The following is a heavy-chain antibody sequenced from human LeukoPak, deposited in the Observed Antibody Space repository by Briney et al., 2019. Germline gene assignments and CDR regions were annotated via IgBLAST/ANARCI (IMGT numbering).Heavy chain of an antibody. CDR1: GFTFSSYW. CDR3: ARVSRQLSSYYFDY. CDR2: IKQDGSEK. J-gene: IGHJ4*02. Sequence: GGSLRLSCAASGFTFSSYWMSWVRQAPGKGLEWVANIKQDGSEKYYVDSVKSRFTISRDNAKNSLYLQMNSLRAEDTAVYYCARVSRQLSSYYFDYWGQGTLVTVSS. V-gene: IGHV3-7*01. D-gene: IGHD6-13*01.